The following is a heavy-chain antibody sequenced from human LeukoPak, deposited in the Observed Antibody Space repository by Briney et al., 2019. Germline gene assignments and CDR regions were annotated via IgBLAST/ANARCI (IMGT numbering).Heavy chain of an antibody. J-gene: IGHJ6*03. V-gene: IGHV1-2*06. Sequence: ASVKVSCKASGYTFTGYYVHWVRQAPGQGLEWMGRINPNSGGTNYAQKFQGRVTMTRDTSISTAYMELSRLRSDDTAVYYCARDTGMYYDFWSGYYPYYYYYMDVWGKGTTVTVSS. CDR1: GYTFTGYY. CDR2: INPNSGGT. D-gene: IGHD3-3*01. CDR3: ARDTGMYYDFWSGYYPYYYYYMDV.